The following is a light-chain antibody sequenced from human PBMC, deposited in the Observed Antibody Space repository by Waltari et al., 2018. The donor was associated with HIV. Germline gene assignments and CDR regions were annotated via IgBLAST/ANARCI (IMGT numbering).Light chain of an antibody. Sequence: QSALTQPPSVSGSLGQSVTISCTGTSSDIGAYNRVSWYQQSPGTAPKLRMYEVTHRPSGVPVPFSGSKSGNTASLTISGLQADDEADYYCSSYTTSSTWVFGGGTKLTVL. V-gene: IGLV2-18*02. CDR3: SSYTTSSTWV. CDR2: EVT. CDR1: SSDIGAYNR. J-gene: IGLJ3*02.